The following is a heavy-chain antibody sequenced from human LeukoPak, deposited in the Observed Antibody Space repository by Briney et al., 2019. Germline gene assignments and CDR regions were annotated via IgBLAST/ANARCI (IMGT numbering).Heavy chain of an antibody. CDR3: ARVGPSIAARPFYFDY. V-gene: IGHV4-31*03. CDR1: GGSISSNGYY. D-gene: IGHD6-6*01. CDR2: IYYSGST. J-gene: IGHJ4*02. Sequence: SETLSLTCTVSGGSISSNGYYWSWIRQHPGKGLEWIGYIYYSGSTYYNPSLKSRVTISVDTSKNQFSLKLSSVTAADTAVYYCARVGPSIAARPFYFDYWGQGTLVTVSS.